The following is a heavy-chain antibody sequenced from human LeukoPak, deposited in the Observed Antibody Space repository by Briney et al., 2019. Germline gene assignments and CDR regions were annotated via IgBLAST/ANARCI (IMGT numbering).Heavy chain of an antibody. Sequence: GGSLRLSCAASGFTFSSYSMNWVRQAPGKGLEWVSSISSSSSYIYYADSVKGRFTISRDNAKNSLYLQMNSLRDEDTAVYYCARDFAGVIITPSFDYWGQGTLVTVSS. J-gene: IGHJ4*02. CDR3: ARDFAGVIITPSFDY. CDR2: ISSSSSYI. D-gene: IGHD3-10*01. V-gene: IGHV3-21*01. CDR1: GFTFSSYS.